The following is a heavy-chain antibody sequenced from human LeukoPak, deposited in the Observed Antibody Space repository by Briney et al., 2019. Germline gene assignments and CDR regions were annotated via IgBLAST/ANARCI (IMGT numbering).Heavy chain of an antibody. D-gene: IGHD3-16*02. CDR2: MNPNSGNT. CDR3: ARVGGWSPPFLPIYDYVWGSYRPVYMDV. J-gene: IGHJ6*03. V-gene: IGHV1-8*03. Sequence: GASVKVSCKASGYTFTSYDINWVRQATGQGLEWMGWMNPNSGNTGYAQKFQGRVTITRNTSISTAYMELSSLRSEDTAVYYCARVGGWSPPFLPIYDYVWGSYRPVYMDVWGKGTTVTISS. CDR1: GYTFTSYD.